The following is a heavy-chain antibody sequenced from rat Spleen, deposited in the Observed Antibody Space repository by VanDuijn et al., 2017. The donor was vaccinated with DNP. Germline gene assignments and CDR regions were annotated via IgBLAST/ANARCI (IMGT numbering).Heavy chain of an antibody. J-gene: IGHJ2*01. CDR1: GFSLTSYG. CDR2: ISSGGST. V-gene: IGHV2S12*01. D-gene: IGHD1-5*01. CDR3: TRDDIGTTRFDY. Sequence: QVQLKESGPGLVQPSQTLSLTCTVSGFSLTSYGVSWVRQPPGKGLEWIAAISSGGSTYYNSALKSRLSISRDTSKSQVFLKINSLQTEDTAIYFCTRDDIGTTRFDYWGQGVMVTVSS.